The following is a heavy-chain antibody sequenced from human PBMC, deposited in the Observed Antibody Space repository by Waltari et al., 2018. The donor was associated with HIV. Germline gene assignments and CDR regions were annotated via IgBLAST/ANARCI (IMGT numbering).Heavy chain of an antibody. J-gene: IGHJ6*02. D-gene: IGHD1-26*01. CDR1: GYTFTSYG. V-gene: IGHV1-18*01. Sequence: QVQLVQSGAEVKKPGASVKVPCKASGYTFTSYGIRWVRQAPGQGLEWMGWISAYNGNTNYAQKLQGRVTMTTDTSTSTAYMELRSLRSDDTAVYYCARWGAQTDYYYYGMDVWGQGTTVTVSS. CDR2: ISAYNGNT. CDR3: ARWGAQTDYYYYGMDV.